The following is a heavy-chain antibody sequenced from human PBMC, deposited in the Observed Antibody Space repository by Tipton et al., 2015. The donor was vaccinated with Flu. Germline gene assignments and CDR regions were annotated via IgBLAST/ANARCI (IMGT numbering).Heavy chain of an antibody. D-gene: IGHD1-26*01. CDR1: GFILKDHA. V-gene: IGHV3-23*04. Sequence: QLVQSGGGLVQPGGSLRLSCTASGFILKDHAVTWVRQAPGEGLEWVSSIRNDGVSRYYADSVRGRFIISRDNSKNTVFLQMNSLRGEDTAMYYCARGISSPGAYWGQGTLVTVSS. CDR3: ARGISSPGAY. CDR2: IRNDGVSR. J-gene: IGHJ4*02.